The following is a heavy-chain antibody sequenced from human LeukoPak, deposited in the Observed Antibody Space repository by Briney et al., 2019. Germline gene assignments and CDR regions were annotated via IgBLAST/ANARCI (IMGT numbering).Heavy chain of an antibody. D-gene: IGHD3-10*01. Sequence: PGRSLRLSCAASGFTFSSYGMHWVRQAPGKGLEWVAFIRYDGSNKYYADSVKGRFTISRDNSKNTLYLQMNSLRAEDTAVYYCARDLNSNLLLWFGELFGYWGQGTLVTVSS. V-gene: IGHV3-33*01. CDR1: GFTFSSYG. CDR3: ARDLNSNLLLWFGELFGY. J-gene: IGHJ4*02. CDR2: IRYDGSNK.